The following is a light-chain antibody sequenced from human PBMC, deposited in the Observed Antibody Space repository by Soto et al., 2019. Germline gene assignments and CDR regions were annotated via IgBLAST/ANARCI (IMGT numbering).Light chain of an antibody. V-gene: IGKV3-20*01. Sequence: EIVLTQSPGTLSLSPGERATLSCRASQSVTGSFLAWYQQKPDQAPRLLIYGASNRATGIPERFSGSGSGTDFTLTISTLEPEDFAVYYCQQYGTSPITFGQGTRLEI. J-gene: IGKJ5*01. CDR3: QQYGTSPIT. CDR2: GAS. CDR1: QSVTGSF.